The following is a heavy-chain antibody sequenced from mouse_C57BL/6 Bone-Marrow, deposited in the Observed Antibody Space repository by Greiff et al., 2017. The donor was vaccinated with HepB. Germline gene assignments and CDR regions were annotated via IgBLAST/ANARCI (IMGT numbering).Heavy chain of an antibody. CDR2: INPSTGGT. CDR3: ATWVGSSYADY. CDR1: GYSFTGYY. Sequence: EVQLQQSGPELVKPGASVKISCKASGYSFTGYYMNWVKQSPEKSLEWIGEINPSTGGTTSNQKFKAKATLTVDKSSSTAYMQLKSLTSEDSAVYYCATWVGSSYADYWGQGTTLTVSS. D-gene: IGHD1-1*01. J-gene: IGHJ2*01. V-gene: IGHV1-42*01.